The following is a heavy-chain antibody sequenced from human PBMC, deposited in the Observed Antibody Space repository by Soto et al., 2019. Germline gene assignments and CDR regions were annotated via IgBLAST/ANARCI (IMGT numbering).Heavy chain of an antibody. CDR1: GDSISSDY. V-gene: IGHV4-59*01. CDR2: IYYSGST. Sequence: PPETLSLTCTDSGDSISSDYWSWIRHPPGKGLEWIWYIYYSGSTNYNPALKSRVTISVDTSKNQFPLKLSSVTAADTAVYYCARGGSGYSYWFDPWGQGTLVTVSS. CDR3: ARGGSGYSYWFDP. D-gene: IGHD5-18*01. J-gene: IGHJ5*02.